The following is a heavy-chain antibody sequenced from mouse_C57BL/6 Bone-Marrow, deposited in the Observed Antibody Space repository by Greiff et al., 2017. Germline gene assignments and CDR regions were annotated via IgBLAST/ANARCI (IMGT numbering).Heavy chain of an antibody. CDR2: IRSKSNNYAT. CDR3: VRHPHYYGSSYDAMDY. D-gene: IGHD1-1*01. CDR1: GFSFNTYA. J-gene: IGHJ4*01. Sequence: EVQVVESGGGLVQPKGSLKLSCAASGFSFNTYAMNWVRQAPGKGLEWVARIRSKSNNYATYYADSVKDRFTISRDDSESMLYLQMNNLKTEDTAMYYCVRHPHYYGSSYDAMDYWGQGTSVTVSS. V-gene: IGHV10-1*01.